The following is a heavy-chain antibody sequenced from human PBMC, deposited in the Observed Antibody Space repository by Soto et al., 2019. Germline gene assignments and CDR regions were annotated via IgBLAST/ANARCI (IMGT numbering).Heavy chain of an antibody. Sequence: GGSLRLSCAASGFTFSSYDMHWVRQATGKGLEWVSAIGTAGDTYYPGSVKGRFTISRENAKNSLYLQMNSLRAGDTAVYYCARAPGISMTSPYYYMDVWGKGTTVTVSS. J-gene: IGHJ6*03. CDR2: IGTAGDT. CDR1: GFTFSSYD. D-gene: IGHD3-3*02. CDR3: ARAPGISMTSPYYYMDV. V-gene: IGHV3-13*01.